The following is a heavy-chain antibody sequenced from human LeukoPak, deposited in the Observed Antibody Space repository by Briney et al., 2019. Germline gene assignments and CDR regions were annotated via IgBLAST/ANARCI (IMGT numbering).Heavy chain of an antibody. D-gene: IGHD2-8*02. CDR1: GGSISRGSYY. CDR3: ARGTGSLFY. Sequence: SETLSLTRTVSGGSISRGSYYWTWIRQPAGKALEWIGHVFTSGSTSYNPSLKSRVTISIDTSKSQFSLRLNSVTAADTAMYYCARGTGSLFYWGQGILVTVSS. CDR2: VFTSGST. V-gene: IGHV4-61*09. J-gene: IGHJ4*02.